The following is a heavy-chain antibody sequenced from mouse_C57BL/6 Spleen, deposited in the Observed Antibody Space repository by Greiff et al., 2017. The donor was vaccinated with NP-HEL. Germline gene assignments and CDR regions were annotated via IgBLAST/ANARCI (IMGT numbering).Heavy chain of an antibody. V-gene: IGHV5-16*01. CDR1: GFTFSDYY. J-gene: IGHJ3*01. Sequence: EVMLVESEGGLVQPGSSMKLSCTASGFTFSDYYMAWVRQVPEKGLEWVANINYDGSSTYYLDSLKSRFIISRDNAKNILYLQMSSLKSEDTATYYCAREGYGSIPFAYWGQGTLVTVSA. D-gene: IGHD1-1*01. CDR2: INYDGSST. CDR3: AREGYGSIPFAY.